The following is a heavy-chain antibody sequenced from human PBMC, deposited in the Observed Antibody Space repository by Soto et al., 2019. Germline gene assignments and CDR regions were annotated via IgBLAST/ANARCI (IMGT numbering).Heavy chain of an antibody. CDR1: GFTVSSNY. CDR2: IYSGGST. Sequence: GGSLRLSCAASGFTVSSNYMSWVRQAPGKGLEWVSVIYSGGSTYYADSVKGRFTISRDNSKNTLYLQMNSLRAEDTAVYYGARDGHSGGGNYYFDYWGQGTLVTVSS. CDR3: ARDGHSGGGNYYFDY. J-gene: IGHJ4*02. V-gene: IGHV3-53*01. D-gene: IGHD2-21*02.